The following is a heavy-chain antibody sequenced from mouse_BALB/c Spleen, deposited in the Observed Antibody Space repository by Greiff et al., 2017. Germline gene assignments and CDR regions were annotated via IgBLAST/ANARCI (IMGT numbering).Heavy chain of an antibody. V-gene: IGHV5-6-4*01. D-gene: IGHD6-1*01. CDR3: TRVPLAMDY. Sequence: EVKVVESGGGLVKPGWSLKLSCAASGFTFSSYTKSWVRQTPEKRLEWVATISSGGSYTYYPDSVKGRFTISRDNAKNTLYLQMSSLKSEDTAMYYCTRVPLAMDYWGQGTSVTVSS. J-gene: IGHJ4*01. CDR2: ISSGGSYT. CDR1: GFTFSSYT.